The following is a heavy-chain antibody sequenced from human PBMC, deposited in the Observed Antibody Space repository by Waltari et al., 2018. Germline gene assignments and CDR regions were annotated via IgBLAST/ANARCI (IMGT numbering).Heavy chain of an antibody. CDR1: GFPFSSHS. J-gene: IGHJ4*02. CDR3: ARDYYYDSSGYPDY. CDR2: ISSSSSYI. Sequence: EVQLVESGGGLVKPGGSRRLSCAASGFPFSSHSMNWVRQAPGKGLEWVSSISSSSSYIYYADSVKGRFTISRDNAKNSLYLQMNSLRAEDTAVYYCARDYYYDSSGYPDYWGQGTLVTVSS. D-gene: IGHD3-22*01. V-gene: IGHV3-21*01.